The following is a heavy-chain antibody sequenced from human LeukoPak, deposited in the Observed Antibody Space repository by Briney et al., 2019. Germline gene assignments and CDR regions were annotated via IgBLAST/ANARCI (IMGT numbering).Heavy chain of an antibody. D-gene: IGHD2-15*01. Sequence: SETLSLTCTVSGGSISSSSYYWGWIRQPPGKGLEWNRSIYYSGSTYYNPSLKSRVTISVDTSKNQFPLKLSSVTAADTAVYYCARNIVVVVAATMGYYFDYWGQGTLVTVSS. V-gene: IGHV4-39*01. J-gene: IGHJ4*02. CDR3: ARNIVVVVAATMGYYFDY. CDR2: IYYSGST. CDR1: GGSISSSSYY.